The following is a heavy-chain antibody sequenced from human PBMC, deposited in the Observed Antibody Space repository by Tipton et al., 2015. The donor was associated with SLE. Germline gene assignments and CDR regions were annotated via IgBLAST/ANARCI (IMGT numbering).Heavy chain of an antibody. CDR2: IYHSGST. CDR1: GGSISSGGYS. CDR3: ARLGTGIFDY. Sequence: TLSLTCAVSGGSISSGGYSWSWIRQPPGKGLEWIGYIYHSGSTYYNPSLKSRVTISVDTSKNQFSLKLSSVTAADTAVYYCARLGTGIFDYWGQGTLVTVSS. J-gene: IGHJ4*02. V-gene: IGHV4-30-2*02. D-gene: IGHD1-1*01.